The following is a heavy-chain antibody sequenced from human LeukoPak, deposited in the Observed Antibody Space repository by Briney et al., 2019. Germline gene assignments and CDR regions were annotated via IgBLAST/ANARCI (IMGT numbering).Heavy chain of an antibody. Sequence: GGSLRLSCAASGFXFSGYWISWVRQAPGKGLEWVADIKEDGSEKHYVDSVKGRFTISRDNAKNSLYLQMNSLRAEDTAVYYCARGPAYCGADCYFYFVYWGQETLVTVSS. D-gene: IGHD2-21*02. CDR2: IKEDGSEK. V-gene: IGHV3-7*04. J-gene: IGHJ4*02. CDR1: GFXFSGYW. CDR3: ARGPAYCGADCYFYFVY.